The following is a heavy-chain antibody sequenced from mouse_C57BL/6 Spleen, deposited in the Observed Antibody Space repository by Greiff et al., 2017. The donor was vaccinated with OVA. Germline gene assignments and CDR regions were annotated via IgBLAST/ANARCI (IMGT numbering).Heavy chain of an antibody. CDR1: GYSFTSYY. J-gene: IGHJ3*01. D-gene: IGHD2-4*01. Sequence: QVQLQQSGPELVKPGASVKISCKASGYSFTSYYIHWVKQRPGQGLEWIGWIYPRSGNTKYNEKFKGKATLTADTSSSTAYMQLSSLTSEDSAVYYCTSIYYDYDKAYWGQGTLVTVSA. CDR2: IYPRSGNT. CDR3: TSIYYDYDKAY. V-gene: IGHV1-66*01.